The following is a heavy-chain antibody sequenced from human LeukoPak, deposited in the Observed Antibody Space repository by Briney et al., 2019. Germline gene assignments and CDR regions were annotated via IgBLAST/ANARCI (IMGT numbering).Heavy chain of an antibody. J-gene: IGHJ3*02. Sequence: GASVKVSCKASGYTFTSYGISWVRQAPGQGLEWMGWISAYNGNTNYAQKLQGRVTMTTDTSTSTAYMELRSLRSDDTAVYYCARDVDSSGYYYGGIDDAFDIWGQGTMVTVSS. CDR3: ARDVDSSGYYYGGIDDAFDI. CDR2: ISAYNGNT. D-gene: IGHD3-22*01. V-gene: IGHV1-18*01. CDR1: GYTFTSYG.